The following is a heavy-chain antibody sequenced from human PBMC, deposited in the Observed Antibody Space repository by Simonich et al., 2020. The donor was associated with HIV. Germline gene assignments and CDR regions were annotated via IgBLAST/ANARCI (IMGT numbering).Heavy chain of an antibody. CDR2: IFHSGRS. CDR3: ARQNEHSIAAAGIGWFDP. V-gene: IGHV4-38-2*01. Sequence: QVQLQESGPGLVRPSETLSLTCAVSGYSISSGYFWGSFRQPPGNGLEWIGNIFHSGRSYYNPSLKSRGTVSLDTSKNQFSLKLSTVTAADTAVYYCARQNEHSIAAAGIGWFDPWGQGTLVTVSS. J-gene: IGHJ5*02. CDR1: GYSISSGYF. D-gene: IGHD6-13*01.